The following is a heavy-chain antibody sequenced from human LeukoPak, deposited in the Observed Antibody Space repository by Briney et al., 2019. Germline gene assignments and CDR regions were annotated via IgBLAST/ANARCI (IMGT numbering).Heavy chain of an antibody. D-gene: IGHD2-21*02. V-gene: IGHV4-34*01. CDR2: INHSGST. CDR1: GGSFSGYY. CDR3: GRGAFCGGDCYSGGNYYYYYMDV. Sequence: SETLSLTCAVYGGSFSGYYWSWIRQPPGKGLEWIGEINHSGSTNYNPSLKSRVTISVDTSKNQFSLKLSSVTAADTAVYYCGRGAFCGGDCYSGGNYYYYYMDVWGKGTTVTVSS. J-gene: IGHJ6*03.